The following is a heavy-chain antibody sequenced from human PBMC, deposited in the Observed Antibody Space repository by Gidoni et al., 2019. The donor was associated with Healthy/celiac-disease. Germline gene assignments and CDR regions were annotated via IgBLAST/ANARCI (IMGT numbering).Heavy chain of an antibody. CDR1: GGSISSSNW. J-gene: IGHJ6*03. D-gene: IGHD2-2*01. Sequence: QVQLQESGPGLVKPSGTLSLTCAVSGGSISSSNWWSWVRQPPGKGLGWSGEIYHSGSTNYNPSLKSRVTISVDKSKNQFSLKLSSVTAADTAVYYCARAVGYCSSTSCYWGGYYYYYMDVWGKGTTVTVSS. V-gene: IGHV4-4*02. CDR2: IYHSGST. CDR3: ARAVGYCSSTSCYWGGYYYYYMDV.